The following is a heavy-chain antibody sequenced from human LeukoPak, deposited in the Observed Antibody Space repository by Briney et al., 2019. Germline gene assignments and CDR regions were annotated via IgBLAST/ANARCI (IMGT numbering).Heavy chain of an antibody. CDR2: IYHSGST. D-gene: IGHD3-10*01. Sequence: SETLSLTCAVSGGSISSSNWWSWVGQPPGKGLEWIGEIYHSGSTNYNPSLKSRVTISVDKSKNQFSLKLSSVTAADTAVYYCARGNYYGSGSYYTPTYYYYGMDVWGKGTTVTVSS. V-gene: IGHV4-4*02. CDR1: GGSISSSNW. J-gene: IGHJ6*04. CDR3: ARGNYYGSGSYYTPTYYYYGMDV.